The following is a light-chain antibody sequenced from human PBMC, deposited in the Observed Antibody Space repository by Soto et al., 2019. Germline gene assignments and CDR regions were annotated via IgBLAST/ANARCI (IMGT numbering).Light chain of an antibody. J-gene: IGKJ2*01. CDR1: QGIRDD. CDR2: AAS. Sequence: AIQMTQSPSSLSASVGDRVTITCRASQGIRDDLAWYQQRPGKAPKLLIYAASNLQSGVPSRFSGSGSGTDFTLIISSLQHEDFATYYCLQDYDYPYTFGRGTKLEI. CDR3: LQDYDYPYT. V-gene: IGKV1-6*01.